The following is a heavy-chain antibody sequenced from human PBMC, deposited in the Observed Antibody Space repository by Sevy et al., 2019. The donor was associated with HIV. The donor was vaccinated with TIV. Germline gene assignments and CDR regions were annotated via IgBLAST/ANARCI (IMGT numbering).Heavy chain of an antibody. J-gene: IGHJ3*02. CDR3: AKVEKSSGWYGGDAFDI. Sequence: GSLRLSCAASGFTFSSYAMSWVRQAPGKGLEWVSAISGSGGSTYYADSVKGRFTISRDNSKNTLYLQMNSLRAEDTAVYYCAKVEKSSGWYGGDAFDIWGQGTMVTVSS. CDR2: ISGSGGST. D-gene: IGHD6-19*01. CDR1: GFTFSSYA. V-gene: IGHV3-23*01.